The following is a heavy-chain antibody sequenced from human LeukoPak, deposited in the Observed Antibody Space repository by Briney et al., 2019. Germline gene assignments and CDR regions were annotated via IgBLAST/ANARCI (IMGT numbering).Heavy chain of an antibody. CDR1: GFTFSSYG. CDR3: ASSTSWTFDY. V-gene: IGHV3-30*03. J-gene: IGHJ4*02. Sequence: GGPLRLSCAASGFTFSSYGMHWVRQAPGKGLEWVAVISYDGSNKYYADSVKGRFTISRDNSKNTLYLQMNSLRAEDTAVYYCASSTSWTFDYWGQGTLVTVSS. CDR2: ISYDGSNK. D-gene: IGHD2-2*01.